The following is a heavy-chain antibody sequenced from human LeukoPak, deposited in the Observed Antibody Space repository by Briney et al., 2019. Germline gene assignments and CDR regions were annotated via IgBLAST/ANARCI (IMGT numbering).Heavy chain of an antibody. V-gene: IGHV4-59*01. J-gene: IGHJ4*02. D-gene: IGHD3-10*01. CDR3: AREDLYGSAPIY. Sequence: PSETLSLTCTVSGGSTSSYYWSWIRQPPGKGLEWIGYIYYSGSTNYNPSLKSRVTISVDTSKNQFSLKLSSVTAADTAVYYCAREDLYGSAPIYWGQGTLVTVSS. CDR2: IYYSGST. CDR1: GGSTSSYY.